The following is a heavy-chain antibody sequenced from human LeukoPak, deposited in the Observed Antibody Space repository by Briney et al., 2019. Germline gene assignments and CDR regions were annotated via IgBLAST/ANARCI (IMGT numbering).Heavy chain of an antibody. CDR1: GGSFSGYY. V-gene: IGHV4-34*01. Sequence: SETLSLTCAVYGGSFSGYYWSWIRQPPGKGLEWIGEINHSGSTNYNPSLKSRVTISVDTSKNQFSLKLSSVTAADTAVYYCARHPGWLQSPKFDYWGQGTLVTVSS. CDR2: INHSGST. D-gene: IGHD5-24*01. J-gene: IGHJ4*02. CDR3: ARHPGWLQSPKFDY.